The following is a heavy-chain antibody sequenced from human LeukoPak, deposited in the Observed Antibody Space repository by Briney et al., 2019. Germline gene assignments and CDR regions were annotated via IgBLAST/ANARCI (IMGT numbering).Heavy chain of an antibody. Sequence: PGGSLRLSCAASGFSVSSNYMSWVRQAPGKGLEWVSIIYSGGSTYYADSVKGRFTISRDISKSTLYLQMNSLRAEDTAVYYCARDLGGATVWGQGTLVTVSS. D-gene: IGHD1-26*01. J-gene: IGHJ4*02. V-gene: IGHV3-53*01. CDR2: IYSGGST. CDR1: GFSVSSNY. CDR3: ARDLGGATV.